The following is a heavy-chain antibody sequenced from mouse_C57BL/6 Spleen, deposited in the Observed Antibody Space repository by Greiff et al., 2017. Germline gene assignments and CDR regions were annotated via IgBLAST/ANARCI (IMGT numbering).Heavy chain of an antibody. CDR3: VRGEGRYDYDGDGGFAY. D-gene: IGHD2-4*01. Sequence: DAGGGLVQPKGSLTLSCAASGFTFNTYAMHWVRQAPGKGLEWVARIRSKSSNYATYYADSVKDRFTISRDDSQSMLYLQMNNLKTEDTAMYYCVRGEGRYDYDGDGGFAYWGQGTLVTVSA. J-gene: IGHJ3*01. CDR1: GFTFNTYA. CDR2: IRSKSSNYAT. V-gene: IGHV10-3*01.